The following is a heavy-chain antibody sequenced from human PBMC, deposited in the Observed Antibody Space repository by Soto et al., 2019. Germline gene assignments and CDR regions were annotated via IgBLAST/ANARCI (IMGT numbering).Heavy chain of an antibody. V-gene: IGHV3-23*01. CDR2: ISSGGSR. CDR1: GFTFSSYA. J-gene: IGHJ6*02. Sequence: GGSLRLSCAASGFTFSSYAMSWVRQAPGKGLEWVSGISSGGSRYYIDSVKGRFTISRDNSKNTLYLQMNSLRAEDTAVYYCATRPYYDFWSGSTNYYYYGMDVWGQGTTVTVSS. CDR3: ATRPYYDFWSGSTNYYYYGMDV. D-gene: IGHD3-3*01.